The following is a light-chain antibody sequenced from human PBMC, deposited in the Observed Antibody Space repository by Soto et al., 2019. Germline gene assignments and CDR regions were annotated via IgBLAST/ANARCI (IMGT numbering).Light chain of an antibody. Sequence: DIQMTQSPSSLSASVGDRVTITSRASQSITYWLAWYQQKPGRAPKLLIYDVWNLQSGVPARFSGSGSGTEFTLTISSLQPYYCATYYCQQYHSFAFTFGQGTKLEIK. CDR2: DVW. CDR3: QQYHSFAFT. J-gene: IGKJ2*01. CDR1: QSITYW. V-gene: IGKV1-5*01.